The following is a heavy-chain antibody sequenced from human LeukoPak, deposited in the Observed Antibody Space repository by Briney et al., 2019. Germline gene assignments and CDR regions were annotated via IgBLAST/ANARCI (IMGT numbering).Heavy chain of an antibody. D-gene: IGHD6-25*01. CDR2: IYHSGST. J-gene: IGHJ3*02. CDR3: ARPFAANDAFDI. V-gene: IGHV4-38-2*01. Sequence: SETLSLTCAVSGYSISSGYYWVWIRQPPGKGLEWIGSIYHSGSTYYNPSLKSRVTISVDTSKNQFSLKLSSVTAADTAVYYCARPFAANDAFDIWGQGTMVTVSS. CDR1: GYSISSGYY.